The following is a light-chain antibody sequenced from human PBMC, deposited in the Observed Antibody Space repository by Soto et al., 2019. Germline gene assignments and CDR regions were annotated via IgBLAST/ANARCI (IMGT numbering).Light chain of an antibody. CDR2: RAS. CDR1: QSVSSN. V-gene: IGKV3-15*01. CDR3: QQRHMWPIT. Sequence: EIVMTQSPATLSVSPGERATLSCRASQSVSSNVAWYQQRPGQAPRLLIYRASTRATGIPARFSGSRSGTDFTLTISSLEPEDSAVYYCQQRHMWPITFGQGTRLEIK. J-gene: IGKJ5*01.